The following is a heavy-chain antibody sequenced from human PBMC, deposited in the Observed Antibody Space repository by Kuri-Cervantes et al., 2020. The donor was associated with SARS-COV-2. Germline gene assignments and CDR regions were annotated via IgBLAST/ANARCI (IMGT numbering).Heavy chain of an antibody. V-gene: IGHV3-64D*06. J-gene: IGHJ4*02. Sequence: GGSLRPSCSASGFTFSSYAMHWVRQAPGKGLEYVSAISSNGGSTYYADSVKGRFTISRDNSKNTLYLQMSSLRAEDTAVYYCVKGGSYDFWSGYLPYYFDYWGQGTLVTVSS. CDR1: GFTFSSYA. CDR2: ISSNGGST. D-gene: IGHD3-3*01. CDR3: VKGGSYDFWSGYLPYYFDY.